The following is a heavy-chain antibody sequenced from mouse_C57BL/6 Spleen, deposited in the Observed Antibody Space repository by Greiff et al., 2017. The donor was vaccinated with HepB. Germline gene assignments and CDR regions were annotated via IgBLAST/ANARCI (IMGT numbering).Heavy chain of an antibody. V-gene: IGHV3-6*01. CDR3: AREGYDYDVGAMDY. J-gene: IGHJ4*01. CDR2: ISYDGSN. CDR1: GYSITSGYY. D-gene: IGHD2-4*01. Sequence: DVKLQESGPGLVKPSQSLSLTCSVTGYSITSGYYWNWIRQFPGNKLEWMGYISYDGSNNYNPSLKNRISITRDTSKNQFFLKLNSVTTEDTATYYCAREGYDYDVGAMDYWGQGTSVTVSS.